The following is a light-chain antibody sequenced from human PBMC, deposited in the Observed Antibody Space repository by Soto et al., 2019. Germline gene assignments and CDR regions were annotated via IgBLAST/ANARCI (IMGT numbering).Light chain of an antibody. Sequence: QSVLTQPPSASGTPGQRVTISCSGSSSNIGSNYVYWYQQLPGTAPKLLIYRNNQRPSGVPDRFSGSKSGTSASLAISGLRSEAEDDDYCAAWDDSLSGHVVFGGGTKLTVL. V-gene: IGLV1-47*01. CDR2: RNN. J-gene: IGLJ2*01. CDR3: AAWDDSLSGHVV. CDR1: SSNIGSNY.